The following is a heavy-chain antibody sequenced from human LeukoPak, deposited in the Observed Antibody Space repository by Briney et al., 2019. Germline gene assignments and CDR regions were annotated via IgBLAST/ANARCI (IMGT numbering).Heavy chain of an antibody. J-gene: IGHJ4*02. D-gene: IGHD4-23*01. V-gene: IGHV3-74*01. CDR2: INSDGSST. CDR1: GFTFSSYW. Sequence: GGSLRLSCAASGFTFSSYWMHWVRQAPGKGLVWVSRINSDGSSTSYADSVKGRFTISRDNAKNSLYLQMNSLRADDTAVYFCARDYGGSSPFDYWGQGTLVTVSS. CDR3: ARDYGGSSPFDY.